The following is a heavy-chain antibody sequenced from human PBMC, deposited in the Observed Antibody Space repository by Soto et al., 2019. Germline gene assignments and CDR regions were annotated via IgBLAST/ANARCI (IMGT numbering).Heavy chain of an antibody. CDR2: ISWNSGNK. CDR3: AKEAGLVRFFDWLSNGLDV. Sequence: EVQLVESGGDLVQPGRSLRLSCAASGFTFDDYAMHWVRQAPGKGLEWVSGISWNSGNKGYADSVKGRFTISRDNAKNFLYLAMNSLRAEDTALYYCAKEAGLVRFFDWLSNGLDVWGQGTAVTVS. J-gene: IGHJ6*02. D-gene: IGHD3-9*01. CDR1: GFTFDDYA. V-gene: IGHV3-9*01.